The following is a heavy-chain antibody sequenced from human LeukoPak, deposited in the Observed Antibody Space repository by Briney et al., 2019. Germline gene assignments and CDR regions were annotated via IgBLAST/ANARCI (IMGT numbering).Heavy chain of an antibody. V-gene: IGHV3-30*03. J-gene: IGHJ4*02. CDR1: GFXFSIYG. D-gene: IGHD3-22*01. CDR2: ISYHGNNK. CDR3: ARCPESSGYYYELDS. Sequence: GGSLRLSCAASGFXFSIYGIHWVRQAPGKGLEWVAVISYHGNNKYYADSVKGRFTISRDNSKNTLYLQMNSLRAEDTAVYYCARCPESSGYYYELDSWGQGTLVTVSS.